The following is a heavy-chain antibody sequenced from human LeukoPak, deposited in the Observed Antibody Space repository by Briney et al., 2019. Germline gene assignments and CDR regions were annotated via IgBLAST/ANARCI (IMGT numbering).Heavy chain of an antibody. CDR1: GGSISSYY. D-gene: IGHD3-22*01. Sequence: SETLSLTCTVSGGSISSYYWSWIRQPPGKGLEWIGYIYYSGSTNFNPSLKSRVTISVDTSKNQFSLKLSSVTAADTAVYYCASEYYYDSSGFRVWGQGTLVTVSS. J-gene: IGHJ4*02. V-gene: IGHV4-59*01. CDR2: IYYSGST. CDR3: ASEYYYDSSGFRV.